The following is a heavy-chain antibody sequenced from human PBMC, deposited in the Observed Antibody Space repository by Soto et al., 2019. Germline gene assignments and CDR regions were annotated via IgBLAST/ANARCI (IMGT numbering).Heavy chain of an antibody. CDR3: AKELYRGSPLEGAES. Sequence: QVQLVESGGGVVQPGRSLRLSCAASGFPFSSYGMHWVRQVPGKGLEWAAVISDDGSKEWYADSVKGRFTISRDNSKNMLSRQMRSRRAEDTAVYYRAKELYRGSPLEGAESWGQGTLVTVSS. V-gene: IGHV3-30*18. CDR1: GFPFSSYG. D-gene: IGHD3-16*01. CDR2: ISDDGSKE. J-gene: IGHJ5*02.